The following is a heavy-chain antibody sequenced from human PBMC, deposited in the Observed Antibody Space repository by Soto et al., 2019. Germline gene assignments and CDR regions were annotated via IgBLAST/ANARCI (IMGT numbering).Heavy chain of an antibody. CDR1: GGFFRSADW. D-gene: IGHD2-15*01. CDR3: AKAGFYTPGFDS. J-gene: IGHJ4*02. Sequence: QMQLQESGPGLVEPSGTLSLTCTISGGFFRSADWWSWVRQSPEKGLEWIGEINRGGGTIYNPSLNSRVTISADKSENQFSLPMTSVTAADTALYYCAKAGFYTPGFDSWGQGTLVTVSS. V-gene: IGHV4-4*02. CDR2: INRGGGT.